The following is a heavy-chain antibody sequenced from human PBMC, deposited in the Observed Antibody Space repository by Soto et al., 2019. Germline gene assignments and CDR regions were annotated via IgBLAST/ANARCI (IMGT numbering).Heavy chain of an antibody. D-gene: IGHD6-25*01. J-gene: IGHJ1*01. CDR2: IIPIFGTA. V-gene: IGHV1-69*13. CDR3: AGTAAGTLGYFQH. Sequence: SVKVSCKASGGTFSSYAISWVRQAPGQGLEWMGGIIPIFGTANYAQKFQGRVTITADESTSTAYMELSSLRSEDTAVYYCAGTAAGTLGYFQHWGQGTLVTVSS. CDR1: GGTFSSYA.